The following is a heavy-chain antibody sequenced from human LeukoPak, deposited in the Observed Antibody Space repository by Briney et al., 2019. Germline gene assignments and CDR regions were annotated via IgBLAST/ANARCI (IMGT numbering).Heavy chain of an antibody. V-gene: IGHV4-61*02. CDR1: GGSISSGSYY. D-gene: IGHD2-2*02. CDR2: IYTSGST. CDR3: ARDLGGPCSSTSCYTRPICYYYYYMDV. J-gene: IGHJ6*03. Sequence: SETLSLTCTVSGGSISSGSYYWSWIRQPAGTGLEWIGRIYTSGSTNYNPSLKSRVTISVDTSKNQFSLKLSSVTAADTAVYYCARDLGGPCSSTSCYTRPICYYYYYMDVWGKGTTVTISS.